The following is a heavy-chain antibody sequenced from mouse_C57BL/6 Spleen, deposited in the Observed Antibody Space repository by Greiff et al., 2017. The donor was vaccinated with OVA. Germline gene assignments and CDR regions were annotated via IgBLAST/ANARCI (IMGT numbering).Heavy chain of an antibody. CDR2: INPGSGGT. J-gene: IGHJ4*01. Sequence: VQLQESGAELVRPGTSVKVSCKASGYAFTNYLIEWVKQRPGQGLEWIGVINPGSGGTNYNEKFKGKATLTADKSSSTAYMQLSSLTSEDSAVYFCARSNRYAMDYWGQGTSVTVSS. CDR3: ARSNRYAMDY. CDR1: GYAFTNYL. V-gene: IGHV1-54*01. D-gene: IGHD2-5*01.